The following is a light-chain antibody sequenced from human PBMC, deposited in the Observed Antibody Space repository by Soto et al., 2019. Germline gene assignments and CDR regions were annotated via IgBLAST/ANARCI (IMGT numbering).Light chain of an antibody. CDR1: QSINSY. V-gene: IGKV1-39*01. CDR3: QQSFITPRT. Sequence: DIPMTQSPSSQSASVGDRVTITCRASQSINSYLNWYQQKPGKAPKLLIYAASSLQSGVPSRFSGSGSETDFTLTITSLQPDDFTTYFCQQSFITPRTFGQGTRV. J-gene: IGKJ1*01. CDR2: AAS.